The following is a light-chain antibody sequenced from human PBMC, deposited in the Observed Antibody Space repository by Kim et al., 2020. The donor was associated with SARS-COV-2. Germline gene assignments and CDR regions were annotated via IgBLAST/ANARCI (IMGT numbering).Light chain of an antibody. Sequence: QAVVTQEPSLTVSPGGTVTLTCDSSAGAVTSCYHPNWFQQKPGQPPRSLIYGATNKHSWTPARFSGSLLGGKAALTVSGVQPEDEAEYYCLVVHDSARIFGGGTKLTVL. CDR1: AGAVTSCYH. V-gene: IGLV7-43*01. CDR2: GAT. CDR3: LVVHDSARI. J-gene: IGLJ2*01.